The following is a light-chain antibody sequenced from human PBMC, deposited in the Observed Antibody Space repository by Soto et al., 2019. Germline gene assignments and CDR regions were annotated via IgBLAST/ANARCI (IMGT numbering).Light chain of an antibody. Sequence: IVVSQSPATLSLSPGERATLSCRASQSVSSNLAWYQQKPGQAPRLLIYGASTRATGIPARFSGSGSGTEFTLTISSLQSEDFAVYYCQQYNNWPRTFGQGTKVDIK. J-gene: IGKJ1*01. V-gene: IGKV3-15*01. CDR2: GAS. CDR1: QSVSSN. CDR3: QQYNNWPRT.